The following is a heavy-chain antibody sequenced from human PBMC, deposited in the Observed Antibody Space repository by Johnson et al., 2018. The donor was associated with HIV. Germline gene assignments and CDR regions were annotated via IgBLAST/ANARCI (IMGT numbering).Heavy chain of an antibody. Sequence: QVQLVESGGGVVQPGRSLRLSCAASGFTFSSSAMPWVRQAPGKGLEWVAVITRDGSNTYYADSVKGRFTSSRGNSNDTLYLQMNSLGAEDTAVYYCARGLYSLAYCGGDCYPSDAFDIWGQGTMVTVSS. V-gene: IGHV3-30-3*01. J-gene: IGHJ3*02. CDR1: GFTFSSSA. CDR2: ITRDGSNT. D-gene: IGHD2-21*02. CDR3: ARGLYSLAYCGGDCYPSDAFDI.